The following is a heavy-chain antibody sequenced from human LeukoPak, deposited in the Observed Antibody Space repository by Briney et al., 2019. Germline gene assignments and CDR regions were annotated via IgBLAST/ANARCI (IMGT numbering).Heavy chain of an antibody. CDR2: ICSSGSTI. V-gene: IGHV3-48*04. Sequence: GGSLRLSCAASGFTFSSYSMNWVRQAPGKGLEWVSYICSSGSTIYYAASVSGRFTIFSDNDNHSLYLQMNSLRVEHRAVYYCAKVAKYYYGPETSYFFAQWGEGPPVTAPS. D-gene: IGHD3-10*01. CDR1: GFTFSSYS. J-gene: IGHJ1*01. CDR3: AKVAKYYYGPETSYFFAQ.